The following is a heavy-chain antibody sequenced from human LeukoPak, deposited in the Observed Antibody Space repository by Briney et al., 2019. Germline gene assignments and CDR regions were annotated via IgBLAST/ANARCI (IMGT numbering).Heavy chain of an antibody. D-gene: IGHD6-19*01. V-gene: IGHV3-23*01. Sequence: GGSLRLSCAASGFTFSSYAMSWVRQAPGKGLDWVSVISNSGDNTYYADSVKGRFTISRDNSKNTVYLQMNSLRAEDTAVYYCAKVIAEAGNEIFDYWGQGTLVTVSS. CDR2: ISNSGDNT. CDR1: GFTFSSYA. J-gene: IGHJ4*02. CDR3: AKVIAEAGNEIFDY.